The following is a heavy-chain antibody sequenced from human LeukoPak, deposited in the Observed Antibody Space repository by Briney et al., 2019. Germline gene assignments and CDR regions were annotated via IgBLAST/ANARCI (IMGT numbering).Heavy chain of an antibody. Sequence: GGSLRLSCAASGFTFSSYSMNWVRQAPGKGLEWVSFNSDNTHYSDSVKGRFTISRDNSKNTLYLQMNSLRAEDTAVYYCARRAGAYSHPYDYWGQGTLVTVSS. J-gene: IGHJ4*02. V-gene: IGHV3-53*01. CDR2: NSDNT. CDR3: ARRAGAYSHPYDY. D-gene: IGHD4/OR15-4a*01. CDR1: GFTFSSYS.